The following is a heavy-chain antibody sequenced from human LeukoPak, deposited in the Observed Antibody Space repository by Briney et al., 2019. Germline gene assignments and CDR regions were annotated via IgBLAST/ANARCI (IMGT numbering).Heavy chain of an antibody. Sequence: GGSLRLSCAASGFTVSSNYMSWVRQAPGKGLEWVSVIYSGGSTYYADSVKGRFTISRDNSKNTLYLQMNSLRAEDTAVYYCARESRNGDYAFDYWGQGTLVIVSS. CDR3: ARESRNGDYAFDY. CDR1: GFTVSSNY. J-gene: IGHJ4*02. D-gene: IGHD4-17*01. V-gene: IGHV3-53*01. CDR2: IYSGGST.